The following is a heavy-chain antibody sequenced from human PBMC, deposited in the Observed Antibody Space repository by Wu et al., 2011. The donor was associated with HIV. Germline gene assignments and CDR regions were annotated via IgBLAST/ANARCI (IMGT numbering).Heavy chain of an antibody. V-gene: IGHV5-51*01. CDR3: VRPPKRFGDLSPLDYFQH. CDR2: IFPDDSDA. D-gene: IGHD3-16*02. Sequence: WVRQVPGKGLEWMGIIFPDDSDARYSPSLQGQVTISADKSINTAYLQWSSLNDSDTAMYYCVRPPKRFGDLSPLDYFQHWGQGTLVTVSS. J-gene: IGHJ1*01.